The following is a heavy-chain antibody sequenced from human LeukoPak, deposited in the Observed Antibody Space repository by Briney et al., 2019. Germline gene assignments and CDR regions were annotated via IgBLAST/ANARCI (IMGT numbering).Heavy chain of an antibody. CDR1: GFTLSSYA. J-gene: IGHJ6*02. Sequence: GGSLRLSCAASGFTLSSYAMHWVRQAPGKGLEYVSAISSNGGSTYYANSVKGRFTISRDNSKNTLYLQMGSLRAEDTAVYYCAKDRTVYYYGSGGGYYYGMDVWGQGTTVTVSS. CDR2: ISSNGGST. V-gene: IGHV3-64*01. CDR3: AKDRTVYYYGSGGGYYYGMDV. D-gene: IGHD3-10*01.